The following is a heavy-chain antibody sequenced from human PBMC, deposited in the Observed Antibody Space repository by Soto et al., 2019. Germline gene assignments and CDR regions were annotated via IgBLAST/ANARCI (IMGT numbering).Heavy chain of an antibody. J-gene: IGHJ3*02. CDR3: ARDDILTGYYAFDI. V-gene: IGHV1-18*01. D-gene: IGHD3-9*01. Sequence: ASVKVSCKASGYTFTRYGISWVRQAPGQGLEWMGWISAYNGNTNYAQKLQGRVAMTTDTSTSTAYMELRSLRSDDTAVYYCARDDILTGYYAFDIWGQGTMVTVSS. CDR1: GYTFTRYG. CDR2: ISAYNGNT.